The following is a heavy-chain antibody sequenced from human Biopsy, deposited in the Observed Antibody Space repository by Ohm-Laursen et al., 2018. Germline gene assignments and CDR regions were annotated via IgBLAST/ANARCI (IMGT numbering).Heavy chain of an antibody. D-gene: IGHD3-10*01. CDR3: ATELLPPGVGGPWLDS. CDR1: GVTLSGYG. V-gene: IGHV3-21*06. CDR2: ISASSSYI. J-gene: IGHJ5*01. Sequence: GSLRLSCAASGVTLSGYGMNWVRQAPGKGLEWVSSISASSSYIHCADSVKGRFTVSRDNTKNSLYLQMDSLRAADTAIYYCATELLPPGVGGPWLDSWGQGTPVTVSS.